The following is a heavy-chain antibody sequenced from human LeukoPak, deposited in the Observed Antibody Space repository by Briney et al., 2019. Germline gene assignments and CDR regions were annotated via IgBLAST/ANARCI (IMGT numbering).Heavy chain of an antibody. CDR1: GGSISSYY. Sequence: SETLSLTCTVSGGSISSYYWSWIRQPPGKGLEWIGYIYYSGSTNYNPSLKSRVTISVDTSKNQFSLKLSSVTAADTAVYYCARDRGIRDRGTFDYWGQGTLVTVSS. CDR2: IYYSGST. CDR3: ARDRGIRDRGTFDY. V-gene: IGHV4-59*12. J-gene: IGHJ4*02. D-gene: IGHD3-10*01.